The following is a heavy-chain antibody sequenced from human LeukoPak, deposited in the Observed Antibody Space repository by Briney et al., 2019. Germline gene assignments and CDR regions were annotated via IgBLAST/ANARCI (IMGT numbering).Heavy chain of an antibody. CDR2: IYYSGST. V-gene: IGHV4-59*01. D-gene: IGHD3-10*01. CDR1: GASISSYY. CDR3: ASGAMVRGVTFDY. Sequence: SETLSLTCTVSGASISSYYWSWIRQPPGKGLEWIGYIYYSGSTNYNPSLKSRVTISVDTSKNQFSLKLSSVTAADTAVYYCASGAMVRGVTFDYWGQGTLVTVSS. J-gene: IGHJ4*02.